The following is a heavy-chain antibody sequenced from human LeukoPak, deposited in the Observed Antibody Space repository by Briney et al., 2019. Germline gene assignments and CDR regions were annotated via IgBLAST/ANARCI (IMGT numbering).Heavy chain of an antibody. CDR3: ARPRSDY. V-gene: IGHV3-7*01. CDR1: GFTFRGYY. J-gene: IGHJ4*02. D-gene: IGHD3-3*01. Sequence: GGSLRLSCAASGFTFRGYYMSWIRQAPGKGPEWVANIKEDGTDKHYADSVKGRFTISRDNAKNSLYLQLNSLRVEDTAVYYCARPRSDYWGQGTLVTVSS. CDR2: IKEDGTDK.